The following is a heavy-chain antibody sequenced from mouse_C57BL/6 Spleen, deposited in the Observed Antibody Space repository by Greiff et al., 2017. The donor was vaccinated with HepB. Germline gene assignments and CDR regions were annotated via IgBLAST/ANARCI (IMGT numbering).Heavy chain of an antibody. CDR1: GFTFSSYA. CDR2: ISDGGSYT. V-gene: IGHV5-4*01. Sequence: EVMLVESGGGLVKPGGSLKLSCAASGFTFSSYAMSWVRQTPEKRLEWVATISDGGSYTYYPDNVKGRFTISRDNAKNNLYLQMSHLKSEDTAMYYCARDRITTVVATTPYWYFDVWGTGTTVTVSS. CDR3: ARDRITTVVATTPYWYFDV. J-gene: IGHJ1*03. D-gene: IGHD1-1*01.